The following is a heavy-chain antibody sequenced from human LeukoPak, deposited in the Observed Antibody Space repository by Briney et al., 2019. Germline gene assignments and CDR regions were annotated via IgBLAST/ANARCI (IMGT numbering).Heavy chain of an antibody. J-gene: IGHJ1*01. Sequence: ASVKVSCEASGYSFTGYHLDWVRQAPGQGLEWMGWINPKSGGTNYAQKFQGRVTMTRDTSINTAYMDLSRLISADTAFYYCARGPLTSYDFWSGSAEYFQHWGQATLVTVSS. CDR1: GYSFTGYH. CDR3: ARGPLTSYDFWSGSAEYFQH. V-gene: IGHV1-2*02. CDR2: INPKSGGT. D-gene: IGHD3-3*01.